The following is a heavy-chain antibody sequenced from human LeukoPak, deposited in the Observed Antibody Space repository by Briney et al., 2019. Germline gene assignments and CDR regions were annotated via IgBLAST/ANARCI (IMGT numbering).Heavy chain of an antibody. J-gene: IGHJ4*02. CDR3: ARDTGSLGYDFWSGYYTLDY. V-gene: IGHV1-69*05. Sequence: SVKVSCKASVGTFSSYAISWVRQAPGQGLEWMGGIIPIFGKANYAQKFQGRVTITTDESTSTAYMELSSLRSEDTAVYYCARDTGSLGYDFWSGYYTLDYWGQGTLVTVSS. CDR2: IIPIFGKA. CDR1: VGTFSSYA. D-gene: IGHD3-3*01.